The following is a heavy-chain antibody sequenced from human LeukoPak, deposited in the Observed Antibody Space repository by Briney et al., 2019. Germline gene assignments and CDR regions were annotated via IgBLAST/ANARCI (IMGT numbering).Heavy chain of an antibody. V-gene: IGHV4-4*07. CDR1: GGSISSYY. D-gene: IGHD3-22*01. CDR2: IYTSGST. CDR3: ARDRLDYYDSSGYIDY. J-gene: IGHJ4*02. Sequence: PSETLSLTCTVSGGSISSYYWSWIRQPAGKGLEWIGRIYTSGSTNYNPSLKSRVTMSVDTSKNQFSLKLSSVTAADTAVYYCARDRLDYYDSSGYIDYWGQGTLVTVSS.